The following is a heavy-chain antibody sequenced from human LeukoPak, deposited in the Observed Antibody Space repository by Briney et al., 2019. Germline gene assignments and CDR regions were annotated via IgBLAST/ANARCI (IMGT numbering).Heavy chain of an antibody. V-gene: IGHV3-7*03. CDR1: GFIFRSYW. D-gene: IGHD6-19*01. J-gene: IGHJ4*02. Sequence: PGGSLRLSCAASGFIFRSYWMSWVRQAPGKGLEWVANIKQGGSEKYYVDSVKGRFTISRDNAKNSLYLQMNSLRAEDTAVYYCARDYSSGWYGQQDYFYYRGQGTLVTVSS. CDR3: ARDYSSGWYGQQDYFYY. CDR2: IKQGGSEK.